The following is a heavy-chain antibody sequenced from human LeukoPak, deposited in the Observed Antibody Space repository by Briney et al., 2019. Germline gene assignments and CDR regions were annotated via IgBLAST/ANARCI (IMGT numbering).Heavy chain of an antibody. CDR3: ASWGSLAVAPRPDY. J-gene: IGHJ4*02. D-gene: IGHD6-19*01. CDR2: IYSGGST. Sequence: GGSLRLSCAASGFTVSSNYMSWVRQAPGKGLKGVSVIYSGGSTYYADSVKGRFTISRDNSKNTLYLQMNSLRAEDTAVYYCASWGSLAVAPRPDYWGQGTLVTVSS. CDR1: GFTVSSNY. V-gene: IGHV3-53*01.